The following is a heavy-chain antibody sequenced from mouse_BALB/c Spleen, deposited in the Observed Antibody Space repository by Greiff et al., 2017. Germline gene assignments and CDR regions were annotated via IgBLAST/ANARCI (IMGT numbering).Heavy chain of an antibody. CDR3: ARERAIYDGYYVGAMDY. CDR1: GFSLTGYG. CDR2: IWGDGST. V-gene: IGHV2-6-7*01. D-gene: IGHD2-3*01. Sequence: VKLMESGPGLVAPSQSLSITCTVSGFSLTGYGVNWVRQPPGKGLEWLGMIWGDGSTDYNSALKSRLSISKDNSKSQVFLKMNSLQTDDTARYYCARERAIYDGYYVGAMDYWGQGTSVTVSS. J-gene: IGHJ4*01.